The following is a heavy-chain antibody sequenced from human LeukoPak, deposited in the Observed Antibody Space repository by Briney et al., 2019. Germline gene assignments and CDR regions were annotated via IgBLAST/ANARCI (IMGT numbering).Heavy chain of an antibody. J-gene: IGHJ6*03. D-gene: IGHD3-22*01. CDR2: IRYDGSKK. CDR3: AKGGVTDSSGYYSGYYFYMDV. Sequence: GGSLRLSCAASGFTFSTYGFHWVRQAPGKGLEWVTFIRYDGSKKYYGDSVKGRFTISRDNSKNTLYLQMNSLGAEDTAVYYCAKGGVTDSSGYYSGYYFYMDVWGKGTTVTVPS. CDR1: GFTFSTYG. V-gene: IGHV3-30*02.